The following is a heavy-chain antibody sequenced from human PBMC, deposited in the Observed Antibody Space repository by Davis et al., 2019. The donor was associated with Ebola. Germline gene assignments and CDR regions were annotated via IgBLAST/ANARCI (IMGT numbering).Heavy chain of an antibody. CDR1: GGSISSYY. Sequence: GSLRLSCTVSGGSISSYYWSWIRQPPGKGLEWIGEINHSGSTNYNPSLKSRVTISVDTSKNQFSLKLSSATAADTAVYYCARRWELLTYPFDYWGQGTLVTVSS. J-gene: IGHJ4*02. D-gene: IGHD1-26*01. V-gene: IGHV4-34*01. CDR2: INHSGST. CDR3: ARRWELLTYPFDY.